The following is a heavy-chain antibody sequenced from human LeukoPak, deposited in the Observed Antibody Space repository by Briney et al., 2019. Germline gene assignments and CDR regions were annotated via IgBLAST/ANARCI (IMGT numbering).Heavy chain of an antibody. V-gene: IGHV4-39*07. CDR1: GGSISSSSYY. CDR2: IYYSGST. D-gene: IGHD1-20*01. CDR3: ARYNSHFDY. Sequence: PSETLSLTCSVSGGSISSSSYYWGWIRQPPGKGLEWIATIYYSGSTYYNPSLKSRVTISVDTSKNQFSLKLSSVTAADTAVYYCARYNSHFDYWGQGTLVTVSS. J-gene: IGHJ4*02.